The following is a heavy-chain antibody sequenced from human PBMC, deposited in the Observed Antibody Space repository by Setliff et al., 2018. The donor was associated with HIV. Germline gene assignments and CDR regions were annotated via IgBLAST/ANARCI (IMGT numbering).Heavy chain of an antibody. J-gene: IGHJ5*02. Sequence: SETLSLTCTVSGGPISSGDYYWTWIRQHPEKGLDWIGYIYHSGTTYYNPSLRSRVTISIDTSKDQFSRDLTSVTAADTGVYYCARVEAYSRGRGGFDPWGQGTLVTVSS. CDR3: ARVEAYSRGRGGFDP. CDR2: IYHSGTT. CDR1: GGPISSGDYY. D-gene: IGHD6-19*01. V-gene: IGHV4-31*03.